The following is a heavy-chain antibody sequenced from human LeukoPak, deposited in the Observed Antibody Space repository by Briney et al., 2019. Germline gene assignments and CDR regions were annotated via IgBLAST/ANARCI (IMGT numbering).Heavy chain of an antibody. V-gene: IGHV4-39*01. Sequence: PSETLSLTCTVSGGSISSGDYYWGWIRQPPGKGLEWIGSIYYSGSTYYNPSLKSRVTISVDTSKNQFSLKLKSVTAADTAVFYCARVTTGSTTLDSWGQGILVTVSS. D-gene: IGHD1-1*01. CDR1: GGSISSGDYY. CDR2: IYYSGST. J-gene: IGHJ5*01. CDR3: ARVTTGSTTLDS.